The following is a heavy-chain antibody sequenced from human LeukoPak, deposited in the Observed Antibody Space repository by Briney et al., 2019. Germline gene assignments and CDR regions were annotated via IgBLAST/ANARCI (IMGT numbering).Heavy chain of an antibody. J-gene: IGHJ1*01. CDR2: IYYSGST. CDR1: GGSISSGGYY. V-gene: IGHV4-31*03. Sequence: TLSLTCTVSGGSISSGGYYWSWIRQHPGKGLEWIGYIYYSGSTYYNPSLKSRVTISVDTSKNQFSLKLSSVTAADTAVYYCARGYSSSWSAEYFQHWGQGTLVTVSS. D-gene: IGHD6-13*01. CDR3: ARGYSSSWSAEYFQH.